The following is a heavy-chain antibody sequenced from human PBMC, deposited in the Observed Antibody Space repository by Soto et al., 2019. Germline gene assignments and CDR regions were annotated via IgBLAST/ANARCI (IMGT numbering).Heavy chain of an antibody. D-gene: IGHD6-19*01. V-gene: IGHV1-18*01. CDR2: ISAYNGNT. J-gene: IGHJ4*02. CDR3: ARDHSGYSSGWPTWGYY. Sequence: ASVKVSCKASGYTFTSYGISWVRQAPGQGLEWMGWISAYNGNTNYAQKLQGRVTMTTDTSTSTAYMELRSLRSDDTAVYYCARDHSGYSSGWPTWGYYWGQGTLVTVSS. CDR1: GYTFTSYG.